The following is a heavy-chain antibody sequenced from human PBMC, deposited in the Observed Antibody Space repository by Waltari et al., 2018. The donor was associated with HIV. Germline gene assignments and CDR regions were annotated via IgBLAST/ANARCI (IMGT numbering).Heavy chain of an antibody. J-gene: IGHJ5*02. V-gene: IGHV1-69*01. CDR3: ARDNGSGYAEMFDP. D-gene: IGHD3-10*01. CDR2: FIPVFGTP. Sequence: QVQLVQSGAEVKKPGSSVKVSCKAGGGSSRSYGTSWVRLAPGQGLGWMGGFIPVFGTPNYAQKFQGRLTITADESRSTVYMELSSLRSEDTAVYYCARDNGSGYAEMFDPWGQGTLVTVSS. CDR1: GGSSRSYG.